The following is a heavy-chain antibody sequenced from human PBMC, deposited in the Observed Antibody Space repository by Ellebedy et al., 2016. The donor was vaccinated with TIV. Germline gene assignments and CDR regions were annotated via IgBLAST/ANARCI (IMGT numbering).Heavy chain of an antibody. Sequence: GESLKISCAASGFMFSSYAMSWVRQAPGKGLEWVSAISGSDGSTLYADSVRGRFTVARDNPKNTLFLQMNSLRADDTAVYYCANHFTFDFWGQGTLVTVSS. D-gene: IGHD2/OR15-2a*01. J-gene: IGHJ4*02. CDR3: ANHFTFDF. CDR1: GFMFSSYA. CDR2: ISGSDGST. V-gene: IGHV3-23*01.